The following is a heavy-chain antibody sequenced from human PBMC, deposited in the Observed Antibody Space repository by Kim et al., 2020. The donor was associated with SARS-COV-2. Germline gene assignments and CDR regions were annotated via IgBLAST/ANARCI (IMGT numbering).Heavy chain of an antibody. V-gene: IGHV4-59*10. D-gene: IGHD1-1*01. CDR3: ARYGTTPRWFDP. J-gene: IGHJ5*02. Sequence: NYTPSLKSRVTISLDTSKNQFSLKLSSVTAADTAVYYCARYGTTPRWFDPWGQGTLVTVSS.